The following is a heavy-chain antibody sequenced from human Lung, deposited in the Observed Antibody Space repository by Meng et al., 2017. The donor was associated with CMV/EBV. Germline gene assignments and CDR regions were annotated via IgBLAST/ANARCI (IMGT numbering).Heavy chain of an antibody. J-gene: IGHJ6*02. CDR2: IYYSGST. CDR1: GHPITTYY. CDR3: ARDRAAIGYYYYVMDV. Sequence: SETLSLXXTVSGHPITTYYWSWIRQPPGKGLEWIGYIYYSGSTNYNPSLRSRVSISVDTSKNQFSLELSSVTAADTAIYYCARDRAAIGYYYYVMDVWGHGXTVTVSS. V-gene: IGHV4-59*01. D-gene: IGHD2-2*01.